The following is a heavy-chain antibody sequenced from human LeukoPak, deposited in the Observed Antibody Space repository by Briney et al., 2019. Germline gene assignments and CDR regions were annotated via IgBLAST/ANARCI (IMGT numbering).Heavy chain of an antibody. CDR2: IYSTGNT. CDR1: GDSVSRYH. V-gene: IGHV4-59*08. J-gene: IGHJ4*02. CDR3: GRRFDS. Sequence: TSETLSLTCTVSGDSVSRYHWTWIRQPPGKGLEYIGYIYSTGNTNYNPSLKSRLTISVDTSKNRFSLKLNSVTAADTAVYYCGRRFDSWGQGTLVTVSS.